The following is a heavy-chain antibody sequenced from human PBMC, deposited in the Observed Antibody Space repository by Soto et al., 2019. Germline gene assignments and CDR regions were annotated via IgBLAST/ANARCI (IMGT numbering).Heavy chain of an antibody. D-gene: IGHD2-2*01. V-gene: IGHV4-59*01. CDR3: ASFPARQYYHGVDV. Sequence: PSETLSLTCTVSGDSISYYYLNWIRQPPGKGLEWIAHIYYSGITSYNPSLKSRVTISVDTSKNQISLKLGSVTAADTAVYYCASFPARQYYHGVDVWGQGTTVTVSS. J-gene: IGHJ6*02. CDR1: GDSISYYY. CDR2: IYYSGIT.